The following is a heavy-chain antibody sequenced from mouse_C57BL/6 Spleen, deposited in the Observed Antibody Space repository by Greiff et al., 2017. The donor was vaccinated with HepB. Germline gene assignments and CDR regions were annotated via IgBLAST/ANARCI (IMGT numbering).Heavy chain of an antibody. J-gene: IGHJ4*01. CDR1: GYTFTSYW. Sequence: VQLQQSGAELVMPGASVKLSCKASGYTFTSYWMHWVKQRPGQGLEWIGEIDPSDSYTNYNQKFKGKSTLTVDKSSSTAYMQLSSLTSEDSAVYYWARGGLLRAMDYWGQGTSVTVSS. V-gene: IGHV1-69*01. CDR3: ARGGLLRAMDY. CDR2: IDPSDSYT. D-gene: IGHD2-3*01.